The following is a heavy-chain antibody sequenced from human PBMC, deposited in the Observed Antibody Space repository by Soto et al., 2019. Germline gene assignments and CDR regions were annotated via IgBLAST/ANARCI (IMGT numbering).Heavy chain of an antibody. Sequence: GGSLRLSCAASGFTFSSYAMHWVRQAPGKGLEWVAVISYDGSNKYYADSVKGRFTISRDNSKNTLYLQMNSLRAEDTAVYYCARAASYYYDSSGYYYAVPFDYWGQGTLV. J-gene: IGHJ4*02. V-gene: IGHV3-30-3*01. CDR1: GFTFSSYA. CDR2: ISYDGSNK. D-gene: IGHD3-22*01. CDR3: ARAASYYYDSSGYYYAVPFDY.